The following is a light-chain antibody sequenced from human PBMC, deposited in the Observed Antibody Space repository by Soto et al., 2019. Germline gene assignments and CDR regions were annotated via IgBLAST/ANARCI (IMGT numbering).Light chain of an antibody. J-gene: IGKJ1*01. Sequence: EILMTQSPATLSVSRGERATLSCRASQSVSSNLAWYQQKPGQAPRLLIYGASTRATGIPARFSGSGSGTEFTLTISSLQSEDFAVYYCQQYNNWPPTFGQGTKVDIK. CDR1: QSVSSN. CDR3: QQYNNWPPT. V-gene: IGKV3-15*01. CDR2: GAS.